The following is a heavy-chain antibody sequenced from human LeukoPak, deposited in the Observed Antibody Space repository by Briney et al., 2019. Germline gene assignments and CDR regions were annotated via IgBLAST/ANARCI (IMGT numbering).Heavy chain of an antibody. J-gene: IGHJ4*02. Sequence: GGSLRLSCAASGFTFSSYWMSWVRQAPGKGLEWVANIKQDGSEKYYVDSVKGRFTISRDNAKNSLYLRMNSLRAEDTAVYYCARDRMVRGVLGYFDYWGQGTLVTVSS. V-gene: IGHV3-7*01. CDR2: IKQDGSEK. CDR3: ARDRMVRGVLGYFDY. D-gene: IGHD3-10*01. CDR1: GFTFSSYW.